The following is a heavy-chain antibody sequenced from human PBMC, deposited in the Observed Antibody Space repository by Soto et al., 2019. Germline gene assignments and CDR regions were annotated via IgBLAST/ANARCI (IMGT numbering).Heavy chain of an antibody. Sequence: EVQLVESGGGLIQPGGSLRLACAAAGFSVSSNYMSWVRQAPGKGPEWVSIIYSSGSAYYADSVEGRFTISRDNSKNTVYLQITGLRADDTAVCFCVRDRIGWAYYFDYWGQGTLVTVSS. CDR1: GFSVSSNY. J-gene: IGHJ4*02. CDR3: VRDRIGWAYYFDY. CDR2: IYSSGSA. V-gene: IGHV3-53*01. D-gene: IGHD6-19*01.